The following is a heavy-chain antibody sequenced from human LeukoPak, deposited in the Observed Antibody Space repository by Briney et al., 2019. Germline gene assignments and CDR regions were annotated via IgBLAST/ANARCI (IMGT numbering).Heavy chain of an antibody. CDR1: GVSISSSNSY. CDR2: IYYSGNT. V-gene: IGHV4-39*01. J-gene: IGHJ4*02. D-gene: IGHD3/OR15-3a*01. CDR3: ARQTGSGLFILP. Sequence: SETLSLTCTVSGVSISSSNSYWGWIRQPPGKGLEWIGSIYYSGNTYYNAALKSQVSISIDTSKNQFSLRLTSVTAADTAVYYCARQTGSGLFILPGGQGTLVTVSS.